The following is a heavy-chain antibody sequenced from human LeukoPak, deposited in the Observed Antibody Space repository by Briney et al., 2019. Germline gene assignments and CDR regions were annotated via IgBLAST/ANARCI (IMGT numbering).Heavy chain of an antibody. CDR3: AGSSGTYWYFDL. Sequence: SETLSLTCTVSGGSISSYYWSWIRQPAGKGLEWIGYIYDSGSTNYNPSLKSRVTISVDTSKNQFSLKLSSVTAADTAVYYCAGSSGTYWYFDLWGRGTLVTVSS. CDR2: IYDSGST. J-gene: IGHJ2*01. V-gene: IGHV4-59*01. D-gene: IGHD3-22*01. CDR1: GGSISSYY.